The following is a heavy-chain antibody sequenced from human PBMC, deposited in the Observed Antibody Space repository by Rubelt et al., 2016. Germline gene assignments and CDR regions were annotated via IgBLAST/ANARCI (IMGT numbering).Heavy chain of an antibody. J-gene: IGHJ4*02. V-gene: IGHV1-18*01. CDR3: ARDTRYSSSSNFYY. CDR2: ISAYNGNT. CDR1: GYTFTSYG. Sequence: QVQLVQSGAEVKKPGASVKVSCKASGYTFTSYGISWVRQDPGQGLEWMGWISAYNGNTNYAQKLQCRVTMTPDTSTSTAYMELRSLISDDTAVCSCARDTRYSSSSNFYYWGQGTLVTVSS. D-gene: IGHD6-13*01.